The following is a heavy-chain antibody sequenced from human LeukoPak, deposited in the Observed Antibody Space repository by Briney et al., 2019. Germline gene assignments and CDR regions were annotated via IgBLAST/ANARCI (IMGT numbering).Heavy chain of an antibody. D-gene: IGHD2-21*01. J-gene: IGHJ4*02. V-gene: IGHV3-30-3*01. CDR2: ISYDGSNR. Sequence: SGGSLRLSCAASGFTFSSYAMHWVRQAPGKGLEWVAVISYDGSNRYYADSVKGRFTISRDNSKNTLYLQMNSLRAEDTAVYYCARTQPTIPAFDYWGQGTLVTVSS. CDR3: ARTQPTIPAFDY. CDR1: GFTFSSYA.